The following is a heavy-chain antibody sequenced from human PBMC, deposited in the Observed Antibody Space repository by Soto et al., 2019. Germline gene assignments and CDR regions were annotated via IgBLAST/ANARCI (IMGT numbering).Heavy chain of an antibody. CDR1: NSPINGVTFF. Sequence: WGTWYTTGPVSNSPINGVTFFWGWNRKAPGKGLESIANIYYDGSTYYNPSLKSRVTISLDTSKNQFSLKLSSVTAADTVVYFFSRSHIVPRLLLYPYDYWGQGTLVTVSS. CDR3: SRSHIVPRLLLYPYDY. D-gene: IGHD6-6*01. CDR2: IYYDGST. V-gene: IGHV4-39*01. J-gene: IGHJ4*02.